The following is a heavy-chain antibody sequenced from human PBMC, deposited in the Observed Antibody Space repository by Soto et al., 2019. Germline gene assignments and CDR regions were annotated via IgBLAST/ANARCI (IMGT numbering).Heavy chain of an antibody. Sequence: QVYLVESGGGVVQPGRTLRLSCAASGFPFSTYAMHWVRQAPGKGLEWVAVVWYDGTDKNYADSVKGRFTISRDNSKSTLYLQMDHLRVEDTGVDHCARTDCSSSDCPRDLVGAVTMDYWGQGTPVTVSS. CDR2: VWYDGTDK. CDR3: ARTDCSSSDCPRDLVGAVTMDY. D-gene: IGHD2-2*01. J-gene: IGHJ4*02. V-gene: IGHV3-33*01. CDR1: GFPFSTYA.